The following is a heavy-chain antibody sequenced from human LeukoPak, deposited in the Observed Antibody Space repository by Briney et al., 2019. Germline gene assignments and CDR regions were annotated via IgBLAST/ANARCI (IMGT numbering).Heavy chain of an antibody. J-gene: IGHJ4*02. D-gene: IGHD6-25*01. CDR3: ASSDYYRLDH. V-gene: IGHV4-4*02. Sequence: SETLSLTRGFSCGYISSSHWWSSVRQPPGKGLEWIGEIHQTGSTNYNPSLRSRGSISLDKAKNQFTLNLNSVTAADTAVYYCASSDYYRLDHWGQGILVTVSS. CDR1: CGYISSSHW. CDR2: IHQTGST.